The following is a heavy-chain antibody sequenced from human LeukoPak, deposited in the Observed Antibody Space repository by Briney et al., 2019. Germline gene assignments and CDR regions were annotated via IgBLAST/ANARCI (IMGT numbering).Heavy chain of an antibody. CDR3: ARAGPALRFLEWLLLDY. V-gene: IGHV1-69*04. CDR1: GGTFSSYA. J-gene: IGHJ4*02. CDR2: IIPILGIA. Sequence: ASVKVSCKASGGTFSSYAISWVRQAPGQGLEWMGRIIPILGIANYAQKFQGRVTITADKSTSTAYMELSSLRSEDTAAYYCARAGPALRFLEWLLLDYWGQGTLVTVSS. D-gene: IGHD3-3*01.